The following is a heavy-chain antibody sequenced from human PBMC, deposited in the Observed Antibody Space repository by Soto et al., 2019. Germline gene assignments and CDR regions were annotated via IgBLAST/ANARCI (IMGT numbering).Heavy chain of an antibody. CDR2: TYYRSKWYN. CDR3: ARAPSNWFDP. J-gene: IGHJ5*02. V-gene: IGHV6-1*01. Sequence: QTLSLTCAVSGDSVSSNSAAWNLIRQTPSRGLEWLGRTYYRSKWYNDYAVSVKSRITINPDTSKNQFSLQLNSVTPEDTAVYYCARAPSNWFDPWGQGTLVTVSS. CDR1: GDSVSSNSAA.